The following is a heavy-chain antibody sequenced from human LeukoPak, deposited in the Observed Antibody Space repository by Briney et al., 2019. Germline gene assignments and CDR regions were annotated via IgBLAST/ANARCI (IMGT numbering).Heavy chain of an antibody. CDR1: GYSFTSYW. CDR3: ARIVDTAMVDCGGDCGIDY. D-gene: IGHD5-18*01. J-gene: IGHJ4*02. V-gene: IGHV5-51*01. CDR2: IYPGDSDT. Sequence: GESLKISCKGSGYSFTSYWIGWVRQMPGKGLEWMGIIYPGDSDTRYSPSFQGQVTISADKSISTAYLQWSSLKASDTAMYYCARIVDTAMVDCGGDCGIDYWGQGTLVTVSS.